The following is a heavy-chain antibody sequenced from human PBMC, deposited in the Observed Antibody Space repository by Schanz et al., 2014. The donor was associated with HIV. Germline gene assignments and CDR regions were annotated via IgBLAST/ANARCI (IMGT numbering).Heavy chain of an antibody. D-gene: IGHD1-26*01. CDR2: LWHDGSNK. V-gene: IGHV3-33*08. Sequence: VQLVESGGGLVQPGGSLRLSCAASGFTFSSYGMHWVRQAPGKGLEWVAVLWHDGSNKYYVDSVKDRFTISRDNSKNTLYLQMNGLRAEDTAVYYCARTSRIVIPDRDPRLSYLYGMDVWGQGTTVTVSS. CDR3: ARTSRIVIPDRDPRLSYLYGMDV. J-gene: IGHJ6*02. CDR1: GFTFSSYG.